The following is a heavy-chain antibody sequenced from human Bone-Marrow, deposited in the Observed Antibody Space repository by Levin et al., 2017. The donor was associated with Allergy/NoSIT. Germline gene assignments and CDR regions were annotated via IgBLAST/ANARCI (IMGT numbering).Heavy chain of an antibody. Sequence: SETLSLTCTVSGGSISSYYWSWIRQPPGKGLEWIGYIYYSGSTNYNPSLKSRVTISVDTSKNQFSLKLSSVTAADTAVYYCARRGAAAGRRPYGAFDIWGQGTMVTVSS. V-gene: IGHV4-59*08. CDR3: ARRGAAAGRRPYGAFDI. D-gene: IGHD6-13*01. CDR2: IYYSGST. CDR1: GGSISSYY. J-gene: IGHJ3*02.